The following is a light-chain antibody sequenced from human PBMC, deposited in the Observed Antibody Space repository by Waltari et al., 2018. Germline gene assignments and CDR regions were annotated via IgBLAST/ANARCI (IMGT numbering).Light chain of an antibody. CDR3: CSYAGTYTFWV. Sequence: QSALTQPRSVSGSPGQSVTVSCTGSSNDVGNYHYVSWYQHHPGKAPKLLIYDVNKRPSGVPDRFSGSKSVNTASLTISGLQAEDEADYYCCSYAGTYTFWVFGGGTKLTVL. CDR1: SNDVGNYHY. V-gene: IGLV2-11*01. CDR2: DVN. J-gene: IGLJ3*02.